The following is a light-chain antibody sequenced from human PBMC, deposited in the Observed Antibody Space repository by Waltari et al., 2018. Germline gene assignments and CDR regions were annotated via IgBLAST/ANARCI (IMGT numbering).Light chain of an antibody. Sequence: QSALTQPASVSGSPGQSITISCTGTSSDIGYYNYVSWYQQHPGKAPKIMIYDVSNRPSGVSNRFSGSKSGNTASLTSSGLQAEDEADYYCSSYTASTTLIFGGVTKLTFL. CDR3: SSYTASTTLI. J-gene: IGLJ2*01. CDR1: SSDIGYYNY. V-gene: IGLV2-14*01. CDR2: DVS.